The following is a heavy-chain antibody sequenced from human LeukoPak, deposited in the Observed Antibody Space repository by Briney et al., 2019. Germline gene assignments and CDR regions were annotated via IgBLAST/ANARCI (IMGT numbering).Heavy chain of an antibody. CDR1: GGSISSGRYY. D-gene: IGHD3-9*01. Sequence: PSETLSLTCTVSGGSISSGRYYWSWIRQPAGKGLEWIGRISTSGRTDYNPSLKSRVTISVDTSKNQFSLKLSSVTAADTAVYYCARGPLNGITGYFQHWGQGTLVTVSS. J-gene: IGHJ1*01. V-gene: IGHV4-61*02. CDR2: ISTSGRT. CDR3: ARGPLNGITGYFQH.